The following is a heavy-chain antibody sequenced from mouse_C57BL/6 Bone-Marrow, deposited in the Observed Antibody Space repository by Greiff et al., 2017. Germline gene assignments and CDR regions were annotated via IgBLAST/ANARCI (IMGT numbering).Heavy chain of an antibody. J-gene: IGHJ1*03. Sequence: QVQLQQPGAELVKPGASVKMSCKASGYTFTSYWITWVKQRPGQGLEWIGDIYPGSGSTNYNEKFKSKATLTVDTSSSTAYLQLSSLTSADSAVYYCARPYYSNYWYFDVWGTGTTVTVSS. CDR3: ARPYYSNYWYFDV. V-gene: IGHV1-55*01. CDR2: IYPGSGST. CDR1: GYTFTSYW. D-gene: IGHD2-5*01.